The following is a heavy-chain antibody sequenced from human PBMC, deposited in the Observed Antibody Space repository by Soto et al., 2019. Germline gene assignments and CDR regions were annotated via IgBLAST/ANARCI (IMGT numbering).Heavy chain of an antibody. CDR2: ISPDGINK. V-gene: IGHV3-30*18. Sequence: QLQLVESGGGVVQPGGTLRLSCAVSGFTFSDYGMHWVRQAPGKGLECVAVISPDGINKYYPDSLRGRFTISRDNSKNTLYLQMSSLRGEDTAVYYGVKPSGWYPDYWGQGTHVTVSS. J-gene: IGHJ4*02. CDR1: GFTFSDYG. CDR3: VKPSGWYPDY. D-gene: IGHD6-19*01.